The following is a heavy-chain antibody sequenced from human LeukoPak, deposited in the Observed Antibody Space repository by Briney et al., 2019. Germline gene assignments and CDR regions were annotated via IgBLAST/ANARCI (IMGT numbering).Heavy chain of an antibody. Sequence: SETLSPTCTVSGGSISSRSYYWGWIRQPPGKGLEWIGSIYYRGTTYYSPPLKSRVTISVDTSKNQFSLRLSSVTAADTAVYYCARTIGDYVPYFDYWGQGTLVTVSS. CDR1: GGSISSRSYY. V-gene: IGHV4-39*01. J-gene: IGHJ4*02. CDR2: IYYRGTT. CDR3: ARTIGDYVPYFDY. D-gene: IGHD4-17*01.